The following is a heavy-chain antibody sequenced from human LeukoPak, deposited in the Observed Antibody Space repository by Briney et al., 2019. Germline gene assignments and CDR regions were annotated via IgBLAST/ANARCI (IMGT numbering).Heavy chain of an antibody. J-gene: IGHJ6*03. V-gene: IGHV4-59*11. Sequence: SETLSLTCTVSGGSISSHNWSWIRQPPGKGLERIGYIYHSGSTNYSPSLKSRVTTSVDTSKNQFSLKLSSVTAADTTVYYCARVVGYYDFWSGYVSPPNMDVWGKGTTVTVSS. CDR2: IYHSGST. CDR3: ARVVGYYDFWSGYVSPPNMDV. CDR1: GGSISSHN. D-gene: IGHD3-3*01.